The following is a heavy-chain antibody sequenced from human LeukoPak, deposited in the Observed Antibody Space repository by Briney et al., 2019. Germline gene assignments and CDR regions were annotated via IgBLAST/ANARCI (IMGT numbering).Heavy chain of an antibody. CDR3: AREEGADGTSGINS. CDR2: IWYNGNNK. V-gene: IGHV3-33*01. CDR1: GFTFSTYG. Sequence: GGSLRLSCAASGFTFSTYGMHWVRQAPGKGLEWVSDIWYNGNNKYYADSVKGRFTISRDNSKKTVYLQMNSLRVEDTAVYYCAREEGADGTSGINSWGQGTLVIVSS. D-gene: IGHD4-23*01. J-gene: IGHJ4*02.